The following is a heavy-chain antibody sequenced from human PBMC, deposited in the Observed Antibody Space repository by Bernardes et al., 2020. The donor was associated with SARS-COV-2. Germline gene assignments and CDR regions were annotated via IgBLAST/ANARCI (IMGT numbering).Heavy chain of an antibody. D-gene: IGHD3-16*02. CDR1: GFSLSTIGEG. CDR2: IYWDDDK. J-gene: IGHJ5*02. Sequence: SGPTLVKPTQTLTLTCTFSGFSLSTIGEGVGWIRQPPGKALEWLAVIYWDDDKRYSPDLENRLTITKDTAKNQVVLTMTNLDPVDTATYFCVHSRLSPTTRDWFDAWGQGILVTVSS. CDR3: VHSRLSPTTRDWFDA. V-gene: IGHV2-5*02.